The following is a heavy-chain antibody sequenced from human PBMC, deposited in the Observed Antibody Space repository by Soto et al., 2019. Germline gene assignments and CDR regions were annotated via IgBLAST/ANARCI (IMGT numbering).Heavy chain of an antibody. V-gene: IGHV1-69*12. CDR2: IVPIFGTT. J-gene: IGHJ6*02. CDR3: AXXEXVXXXXXXHGLDV. Sequence: QVQLVQSGAEVKKPGSSVKVSCKVSGGTFSNYAIDWVRLAPGHGLEWMGGIVPIFGTTYYTQKFQSRATIIADDSATTAYLEMSSLRSEDTAIYYCAXXEXVXXXXXXHGLDVWGQGTAVTVSS. CDR1: GGTFSNYA.